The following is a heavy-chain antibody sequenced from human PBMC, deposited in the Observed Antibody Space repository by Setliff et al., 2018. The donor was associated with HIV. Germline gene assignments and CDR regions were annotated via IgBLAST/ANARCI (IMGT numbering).Heavy chain of an antibody. CDR2: IYHRGTT. CDR1: GYSISSGYY. CDR3: GRGRSSWYNTSPYYFDL. V-gene: IGHV4-38-2*01. J-gene: IGHJ4*02. D-gene: IGHD6-13*01. Sequence: SETLSLTCAVSGYSISSGYYWGWIRQPPGKGLEWIGNIYHRGTTYYYPSLKGRVTISLDTSKSQFSLTLTSVTAADTAVYYCGRGRSSWYNTSPYYFDLWGPGTLVTVSS.